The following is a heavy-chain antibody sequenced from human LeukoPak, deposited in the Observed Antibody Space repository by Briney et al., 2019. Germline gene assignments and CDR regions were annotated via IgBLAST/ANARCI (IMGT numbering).Heavy chain of an antibody. CDR3: AKLGGQQVYNYYVAV. V-gene: IGHV3-23*01. D-gene: IGHD3-16*01. CDR1: GFTFSSYA. J-gene: IGHJ6*03. CDR2: IIDNGDIT. Sequence: GGSLRLSCAASGFTFSSYAMSWVRQAPGKGLEWVSGIIDNGDITYYANSVRGRFTISRDNSKNTLYLQMNSLRAEDMAVYYCAKLGGQQVYNYYVAVWGKGTTVAVS.